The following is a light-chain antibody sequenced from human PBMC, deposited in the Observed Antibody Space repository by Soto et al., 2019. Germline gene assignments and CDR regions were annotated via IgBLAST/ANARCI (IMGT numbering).Light chain of an antibody. CDR2: GAS. Sequence: EIVLTQSPGTLSLSPGERATLSCRASQSVSSSYLAWYQQKLGQAPRLLIYGASSRATDIPDRFSGSGSGTDFTLTISRLEPEYFAVYYCQQYGSSPRTFGQGTKV. CDR3: QQYGSSPRT. V-gene: IGKV3-20*01. CDR1: QSVSSSY. J-gene: IGKJ1*01.